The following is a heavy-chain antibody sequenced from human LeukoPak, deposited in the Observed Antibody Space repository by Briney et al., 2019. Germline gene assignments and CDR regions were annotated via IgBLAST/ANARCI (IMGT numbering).Heavy chain of an antibody. V-gene: IGHV1-18*01. CDR3: ARVHCSSTSCYVQRPFDP. Sequence: ASVKVSCKASGYTFTSYGISWVRQAPGQGLDWMGWISAYNGNTNYAQKLQGGVTMTTDTSTSTAYMELRSLRSDDTAVYYCARVHCSSTSCYVQRPFDPWGQGTLVTVSS. CDR2: ISAYNGNT. CDR1: GYTFTSYG. J-gene: IGHJ5*02. D-gene: IGHD2-2*01.